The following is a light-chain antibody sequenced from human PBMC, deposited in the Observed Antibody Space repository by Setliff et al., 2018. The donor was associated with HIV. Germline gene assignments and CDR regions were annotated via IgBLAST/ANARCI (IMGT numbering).Light chain of an antibody. CDR1: SSDVGGYSH. CDR2: EVR. J-gene: IGLJ1*01. Sequence: QSALTQPASVSGSPGQSITISCTGTSSDVGGYSHVSWYQQHPGKAPKLIIYEVRNRPSGVSNRFSGSKSGNTASLTISGLQAEDEADYYRSSYAITNTLPFGTGTKVTVL. V-gene: IGLV2-14*01. CDR3: SSYAITNTLP.